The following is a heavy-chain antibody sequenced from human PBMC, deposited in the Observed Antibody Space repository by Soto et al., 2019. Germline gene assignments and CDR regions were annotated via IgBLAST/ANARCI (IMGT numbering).Heavy chain of an antibody. CDR3: ARAGSTWRYFFEY. V-gene: IGHV4-59*01. D-gene: IGHD2-2*01. CDR1: VGSINSYY. CDR2: VYYSGTT. Sequence: SETLSLTCTVSVGSINSYYRSWIRQSPGKGLEWIGYVYYSGTTYYNPSLQSRVTISVDTSKKQFSLKVRSVTAADTAIYFCARAGSTWRYFFEYWGQGSLVTVSS. J-gene: IGHJ4*02.